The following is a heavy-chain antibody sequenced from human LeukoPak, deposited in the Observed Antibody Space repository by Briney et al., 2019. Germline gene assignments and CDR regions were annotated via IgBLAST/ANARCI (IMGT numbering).Heavy chain of an antibody. J-gene: IGHJ4*02. V-gene: IGHV3-21*01. CDR2: ISSSSSYI. D-gene: IGHD5-12*01. CDR1: GFTFSSYS. Sequence: PGGPLRLSCAASGFTFSSYSMNWVRQAPGKGLEWVSSISSSSSYIYYADSVKGRFTISRDNSKNSLYLQMNSLRAEDTAVYYCARDDSGYGTFDYWGQGTLVTVSS. CDR3: ARDDSGYGTFDY.